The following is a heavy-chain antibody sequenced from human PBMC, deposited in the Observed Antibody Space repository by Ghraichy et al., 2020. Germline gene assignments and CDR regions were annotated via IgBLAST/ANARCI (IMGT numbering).Heavy chain of an antibody. CDR3: ARTRSNGRGGECYFDSFRH. V-gene: IGHV4-39*01. CDR2: IYYSGSA. J-gene: IGHJ4*02. Sequence: SQTLSLTCTVSGGSITSDTNYWGWIRPSPGKGLEWLGTIYYSGSAYYNPSLRSRVTLSIDTSKKQCSLKLTSVTAADTAVYYCARTRSNGRGGECYFDSFRHWGQGTLVTVSS. CDR1: GGSITSDTNY. D-gene: IGHD2-21*01.